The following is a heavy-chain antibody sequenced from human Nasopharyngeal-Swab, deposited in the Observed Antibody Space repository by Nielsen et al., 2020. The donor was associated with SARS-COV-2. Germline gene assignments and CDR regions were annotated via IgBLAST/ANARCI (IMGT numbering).Heavy chain of an antibody. J-gene: IGHJ4*02. Sequence: GSLKISCAASGFTFSSDVMSWVRQAPGKGLEWVGRIKSKTDGGTTDYAAPVKGRFTISRDDSKNTLYLQMNSLKTEDTAVYYCTTDLHDYGDYDYWGQGTLVTVSS. CDR3: TTDLHDYGDYDY. CDR2: IKSKTDGGTT. CDR1: GFTFSSDV. V-gene: IGHV3-15*01. D-gene: IGHD4-17*01.